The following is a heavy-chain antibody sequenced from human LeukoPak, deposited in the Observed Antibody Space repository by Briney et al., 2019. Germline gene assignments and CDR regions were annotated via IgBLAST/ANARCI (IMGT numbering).Heavy chain of an antibody. CDR1: GFTFSSYA. Sequence: GGSLRLSCAGSGFTFSSYAMSWVRQAPGKGLEWVSGISGRGGATYYADSVKGRFTISRDNSKNTLYLQMNSLRAEDTAVYYCARGWDGYSYGIWGQGTLVTVSS. CDR2: ISGRGGAT. J-gene: IGHJ4*02. D-gene: IGHD5-18*01. V-gene: IGHV3-23*01. CDR3: ARGWDGYSYGI.